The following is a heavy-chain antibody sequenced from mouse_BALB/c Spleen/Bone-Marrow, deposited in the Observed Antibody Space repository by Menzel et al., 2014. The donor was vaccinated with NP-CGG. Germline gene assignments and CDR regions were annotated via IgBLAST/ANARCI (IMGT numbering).Heavy chain of an antibody. CDR3: ARGGASGLYYYAMDY. CDR1: GYTFTDFA. D-gene: IGHD3-1*01. Sequence: QVHVKQSGAELVRPGVSVKISCKGSGYTFTDFAIHWVKHSHTKSLEWIGVISPYYVDGGYNQKFKGKATMTIDRSSSTAYMELARPTSEDSAIYYCARGGASGLYYYAMDYWGQGTSVTVSS. CDR2: ISPYYVDG. V-gene: IGHV1S137*01. J-gene: IGHJ4*01.